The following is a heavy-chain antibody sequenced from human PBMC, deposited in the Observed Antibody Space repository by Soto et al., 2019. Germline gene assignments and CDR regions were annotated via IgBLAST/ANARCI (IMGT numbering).Heavy chain of an antibody. V-gene: IGHV3-73*01. Sequence: EVQLVESGGGLVQPGGSLKLSCAASGFTFSDSAMHWVRQASGKGLEWVGRIRSKPNTDATAYAASVKGRFTIARADSKNTAYLQMNSMKTEYTAVYYCTRQVDCSGGSCYSGYYYYMDVWGKGTTVTVSS. D-gene: IGHD2-15*01. CDR3: TRQVDCSGGSCYSGYYYYMDV. J-gene: IGHJ6*03. CDR2: IRSKPNTDAT. CDR1: GFTFSDSA.